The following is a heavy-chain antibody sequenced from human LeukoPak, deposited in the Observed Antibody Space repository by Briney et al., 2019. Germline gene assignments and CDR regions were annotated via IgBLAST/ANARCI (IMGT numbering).Heavy chain of an antibody. CDR2: MYHSGST. Sequence: SETLSLTCTVSGGSISGYYWGWIRQPPGKGLEWIGSMYHSGSTYYNPSLKSRVTISVDTSKNQFSLRLSSVTAPDTAVYYCARVPSSGLNRGPVRSYYYMDVWGKGTTVTVSS. CDR1: GGSISGYY. D-gene: IGHD6-19*01. V-gene: IGHV4-38-2*02. J-gene: IGHJ6*03. CDR3: ARVPSSGLNRGPVRSYYYMDV.